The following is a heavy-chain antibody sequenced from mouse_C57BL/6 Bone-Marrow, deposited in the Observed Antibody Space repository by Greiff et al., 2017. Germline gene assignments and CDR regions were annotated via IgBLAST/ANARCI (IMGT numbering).Heavy chain of an antibody. CDR2: IYPGDGDT. D-gene: IGHD2-4*01. CDR1: GYAFSSSW. J-gene: IGHJ1*03. CDR3: ARYYYDYDWYFDV. V-gene: IGHV1-82*01. Sequence: QVQLQQSGPELVKPGASVKISCKASGYAFSSSWMNWVKQRPGKGLEWIGRIYPGDGDTNYNGKFKGKATLTADKSSSTAYMQLSSLTSEDSAVXFCARYYYDYDWYFDVWGTGTTVTVSS.